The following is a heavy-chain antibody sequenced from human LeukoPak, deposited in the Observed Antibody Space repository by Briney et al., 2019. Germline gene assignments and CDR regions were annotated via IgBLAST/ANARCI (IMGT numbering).Heavy chain of an antibody. J-gene: IGHJ4*02. CDR2: MNPNGGAT. V-gene: IGHV1-2*02. D-gene: IGHD7-27*01. CDR1: GYTFTDYY. Sequence: GPVKVSCKASGYTFTDYYMLWVRQAPGQGLEWMGWMNPNGGATNYAQTFQGRVTMTRDTSISTAYMELSRLTSDDTALYYCAPLTGDLPFDSWGQGTLVTVSS. CDR3: APLTGDLPFDS.